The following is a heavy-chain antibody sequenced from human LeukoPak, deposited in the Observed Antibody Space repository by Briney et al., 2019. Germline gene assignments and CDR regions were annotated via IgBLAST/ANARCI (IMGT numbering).Heavy chain of an antibody. Sequence: SETLSLTCTVSRGSISSSSYYWGWIRQPPGKGLEWIGSIYYSGNTYYNPSLKSRVSISVDTSKNQFSLKLSSVTAADTAVYYCARRPRNTLMVRGEKWFDPWGQGTLVTVSS. CDR2: IYYSGNT. D-gene: IGHD3-10*01. CDR3: ARRPRNTLMVRGEKWFDP. V-gene: IGHV4-39*07. J-gene: IGHJ5*02. CDR1: RGSISSSSYY.